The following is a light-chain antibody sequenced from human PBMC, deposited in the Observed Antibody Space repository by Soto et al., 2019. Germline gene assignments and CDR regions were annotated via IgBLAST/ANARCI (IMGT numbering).Light chain of an antibody. CDR2: EVS. Sequence: QSALTQPASVSGSPGQSITISCTGTSSDVGGYNYVSWYQQHPGKAPKLMIYEVSNRPSGVSNRFSGSKSGNTASLTISGLQAEDVADYYCSSYTSSSTPNWVFGGGTKLTVL. V-gene: IGLV2-14*01. CDR1: SSDVGGYNY. J-gene: IGLJ3*02. CDR3: SSYTSSSTPNWV.